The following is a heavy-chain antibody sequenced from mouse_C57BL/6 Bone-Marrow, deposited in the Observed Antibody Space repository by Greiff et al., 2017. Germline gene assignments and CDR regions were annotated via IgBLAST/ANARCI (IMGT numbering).Heavy chain of an antibody. CDR2: IDPEDGDT. V-gene: IGHV14-1*01. Sequence: EVQLQQSGAELVRPGASVKLSCTASGFNIKDYYMHWVKQRPEQGLEWIGRIDPEDGDTEYAPKFQGKATMTADTSSNTAYLQLSSLTSEDTAGYYCTIPITTVVAGEYWGQGTTLTVSS. CDR1: GFNIKDYY. CDR3: TIPITTVVAGEY. J-gene: IGHJ2*01. D-gene: IGHD1-1*01.